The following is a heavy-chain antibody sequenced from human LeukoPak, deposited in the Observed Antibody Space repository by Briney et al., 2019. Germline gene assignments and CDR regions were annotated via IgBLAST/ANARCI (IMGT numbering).Heavy chain of an antibody. CDR3: ARASGGYNYY. J-gene: IGHJ4*02. D-gene: IGHD5-24*01. CDR1: GFTFSSYW. Sequence: GGSLRLSCAASGFTFSSYWMSWVRQAPGKGLEWVANIKQDGSEKSYVDSVKGRFTISRDNTKNSLYLQMNSLRAEDTAVYFCARASGGYNYYWGQGTLVTVSS. V-gene: IGHV3-7*01. CDR2: IKQDGSEK.